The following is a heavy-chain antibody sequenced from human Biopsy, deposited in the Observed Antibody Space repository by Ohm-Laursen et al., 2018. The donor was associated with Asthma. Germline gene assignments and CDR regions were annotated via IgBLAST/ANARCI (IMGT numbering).Heavy chain of an antibody. CDR2: VIPLLDTG. V-gene: IGHV1-69*01. Sequence: SSVKVSCKTSGDTFRTSAFSWVRQAPGQGPEWMGGVIPLLDTGDYAQKFQGRVTITADESTSTAYMEVTSLRSEDTAIYYCARCQVGYSSGWSLLLKKIYYSGMDVWGQGTAVTVSS. J-gene: IGHJ6*02. D-gene: IGHD6-19*01. CDR1: GDTFRTSA. CDR3: ARCQVGYSSGWSLLLKKIYYSGMDV.